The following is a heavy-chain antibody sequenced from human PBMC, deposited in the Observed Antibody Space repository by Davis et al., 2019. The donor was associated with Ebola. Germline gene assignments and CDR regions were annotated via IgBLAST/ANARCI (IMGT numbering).Heavy chain of an antibody. Sequence: ASVKVSCKASGYTFTSYYLHWVRQAPGQGLEWMGIINPSGGATRYAQKFQGRVTITRDTSTSTVYMEVRRLRSEDTAVFYCARDGPDYYGLDVWGQGTAVTVSS. V-gene: IGHV1-46*01. CDR2: INPSGGAT. J-gene: IGHJ6*02. CDR3: ARDGPDYYGLDV. CDR1: GYTFTSYY.